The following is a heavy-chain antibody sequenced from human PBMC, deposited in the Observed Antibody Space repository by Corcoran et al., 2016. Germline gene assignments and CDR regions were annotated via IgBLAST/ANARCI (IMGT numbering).Heavy chain of an antibody. Sequence: QVQLVESGGGVVQPGRSLRLSCAASGFTFSSYGMHWVRQAPGKGLEWVAVIWYDGSNKYDADSVKGRFTISRDNSKNTLYLHMNSLRAEDTAVYYCARDQVGGFGVVISYNWCDPWGQGTLVTVSS. D-gene: IGHD3-3*01. CDR3: ARDQVGGFGVVISYNWCDP. CDR2: IWYDGSNK. V-gene: IGHV3-33*01. CDR1: GFTFSSYG. J-gene: IGHJ5*02.